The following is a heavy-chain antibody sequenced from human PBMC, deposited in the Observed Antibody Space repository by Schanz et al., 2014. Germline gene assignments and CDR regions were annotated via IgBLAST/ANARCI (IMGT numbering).Heavy chain of an antibody. Sequence: VQLVESGGGLVQPGGSLRLSCAASGFTFSNYGLHWVRQDPGKGLEWVTVISYDGNTKYYADSVKGRFTISRDNSKNTLYLQMNSLRPEDTAVYYCARDRQQLVGRIGYYYGMDVWGQGTLVTVSS. CDR1: GFTFSNYG. J-gene: IGHJ6*02. V-gene: IGHV3-30*03. CDR3: ARDRQQLVGRIGYYYGMDV. D-gene: IGHD6-13*01. CDR2: ISYDGNTK.